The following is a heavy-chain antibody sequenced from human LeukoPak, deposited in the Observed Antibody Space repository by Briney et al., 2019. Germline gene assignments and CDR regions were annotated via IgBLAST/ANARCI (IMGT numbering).Heavy chain of an antibody. CDR3: AREGGAAASVYYFDY. D-gene: IGHD6-13*01. CDR1: GFTFSSYW. Sequence: GGSLRLSCAASGFTFSSYWMSWVRQAPGKGLEWVANIKQDGSEKYYVDSVKGRFTISRDNAKNSLYLQMNSLRAEDTAVYYCAREGGAAASVYYFDYWGQGTLVTVSS. CDR2: IKQDGSEK. J-gene: IGHJ4*02. V-gene: IGHV3-7*01.